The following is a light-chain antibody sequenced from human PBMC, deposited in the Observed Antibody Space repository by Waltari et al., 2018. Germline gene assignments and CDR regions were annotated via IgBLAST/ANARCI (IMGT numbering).Light chain of an antibody. CDR3: AAWDDSLWV. J-gene: IGLJ3*02. Sequence: QSVLTQPPSASGTPGPRVPISCSGSSSNIGRNYVYWYQQLPGTAPKLLIYRNNQRPSGVPDRFSGSKSGTSASLAISGLRSEDEADYYCAAWDDSLWVFGGGTKLTVL. CDR1: SSNIGRNY. CDR2: RNN. V-gene: IGLV1-47*01.